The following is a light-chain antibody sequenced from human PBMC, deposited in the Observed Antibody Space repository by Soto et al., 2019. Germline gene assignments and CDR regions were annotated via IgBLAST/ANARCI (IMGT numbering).Light chain of an antibody. CDR1: SSDVGSYNL. V-gene: IGLV2-23*01. Sequence: QSVLTQPASVSGSPEQSITISCTGTSSDVGSYNLVSWDQQHPGKAPQVMIYEATKRPSGVSNRFSGSKSGNTASLTISGLQAEDEADYYCCAYAGSGTVVFGGGTKLTVL. CDR2: EAT. J-gene: IGLJ3*02. CDR3: CAYAGSGTVV.